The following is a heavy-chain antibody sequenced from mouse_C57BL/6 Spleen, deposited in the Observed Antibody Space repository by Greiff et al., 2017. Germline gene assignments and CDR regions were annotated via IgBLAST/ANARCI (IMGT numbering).Heavy chain of an antibody. Sequence: QVQLQQPGAELVRPGTSVKLSCKASGYTFTSYWMHWVKQRPGQGLEWIGVIDPSDSYTNYNQKFKGKATLTVDTSSSTAYMQLSSLTSDDSAVYYCARWSDYYGSSPWGQGTTLTVSS. V-gene: IGHV1-59*01. D-gene: IGHD1-1*01. J-gene: IGHJ2*01. CDR3: ARWSDYYGSSP. CDR1: GYTFTSYW. CDR2: IDPSDSYT.